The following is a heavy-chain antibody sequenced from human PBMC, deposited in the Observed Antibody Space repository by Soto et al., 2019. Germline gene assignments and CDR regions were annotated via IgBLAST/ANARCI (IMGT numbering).Heavy chain of an antibody. Sequence: PSETLSLTCAVYGGSFSGYYWSWIRQPPGKGLEWIGEINHSGSTNYNPSLKSRVTISVDTSKNQFSLKLSSVTAADTAVYYCAATKKRFGRSNWFDPWGQGTLVTVSS. V-gene: IGHV4-34*01. CDR1: GGSFSGYY. D-gene: IGHD3-10*01. CDR2: INHSGST. CDR3: AATKKRFGRSNWFDP. J-gene: IGHJ5*02.